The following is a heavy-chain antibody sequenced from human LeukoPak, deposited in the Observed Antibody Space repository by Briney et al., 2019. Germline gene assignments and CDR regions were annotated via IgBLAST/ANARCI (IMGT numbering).Heavy chain of an antibody. D-gene: IGHD1-20*01. J-gene: IGHJ4*02. Sequence: SQTLSLTCTVSGGSSSSGSYYWSWIRQPAGRGLEWIGRIYTSGSTNYNPSLKSRVTISVDTSKNQFSLKLSSVTAADTAAYYCARSWDNWNFFDYWGQGALVTVSS. V-gene: IGHV4-61*02. CDR3: ARSWDNWNFFDY. CDR2: IYTSGST. CDR1: GGSSSSGSYY.